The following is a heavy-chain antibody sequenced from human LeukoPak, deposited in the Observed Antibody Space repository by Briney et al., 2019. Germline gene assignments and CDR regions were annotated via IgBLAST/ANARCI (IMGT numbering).Heavy chain of an antibody. J-gene: IGHJ5*02. CDR3: ARDHDHVWGPPPA. D-gene: IGHD3-16*01. V-gene: IGHV4-4*02. CDR2: IYHSGST. CDR1: GGSISSSNW. Sequence: SGTLSLTCAVSGGSISSSNWWSWVRQPPGKGLEWIGEIYHSGSTNYNPSLKSRVTIAVDKSKNQFSLKLSSVTAADTAVYYCARDHDHVWGPPPAWGQGTLVTVSS.